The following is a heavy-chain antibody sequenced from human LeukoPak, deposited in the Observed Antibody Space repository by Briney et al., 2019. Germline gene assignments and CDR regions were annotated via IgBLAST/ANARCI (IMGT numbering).Heavy chain of an antibody. CDR1: GNYW. CDR3: VSFYETY. D-gene: IGHD2/OR15-2a*01. J-gene: IGHJ4*02. Sequence: GGALRLSCAASGNYWMHWVRQVPGKGLVWVSHINSDGSWTSYADSVKGRFTISKDNAKNTVYLQMNSLRAEDTAVYYCVSFYETYWGRGTLVTVSS. V-gene: IGHV3-74*01. CDR2: INSDGSWT.